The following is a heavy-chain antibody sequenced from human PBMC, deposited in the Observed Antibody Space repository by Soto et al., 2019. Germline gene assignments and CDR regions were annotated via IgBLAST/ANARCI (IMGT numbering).Heavy chain of an antibody. D-gene: IGHD3-3*01. CDR2: ISSSSSYI. Sequence: EVQLVESGGGLVKPGGSLRLSCAASGFTFSSYSMNWVRQAPGKGLEWVSSISSSSSYIYYADSVKGRFTISRDNAKNSXXLQMNSLRAEDTAVYYCARDRVYDFWSGWGWYFDLWGRGTLVTVSS. J-gene: IGHJ2*01. V-gene: IGHV3-21*01. CDR3: ARDRVYDFWSGWGWYFDL. CDR1: GFTFSSYS.